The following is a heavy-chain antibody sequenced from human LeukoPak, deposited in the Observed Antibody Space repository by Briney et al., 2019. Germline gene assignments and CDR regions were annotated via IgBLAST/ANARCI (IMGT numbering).Heavy chain of an antibody. J-gene: IGHJ4*02. CDR1: GGSFSGYY. CDR2: INHSGST. CDR3: ARRLLIWFGPLGGFDY. V-gene: IGHV4-34*01. D-gene: IGHD3-10*01. Sequence: SETLSLTCAVYGGSFSGYYWSWIRQPPGKGLEWVGEINHSGSTNYNPSLKSRVTISVDTSKIQFSLKLSSVTAADTAVYYCARRLLIWFGPLGGFDYWGQGTLVTVSS.